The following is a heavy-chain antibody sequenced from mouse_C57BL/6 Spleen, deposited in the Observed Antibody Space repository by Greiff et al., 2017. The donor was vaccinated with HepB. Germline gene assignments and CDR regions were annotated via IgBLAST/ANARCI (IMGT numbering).Heavy chain of an antibody. CDR3: ASPVVADYAMDY. CDR2: INPNNGGT. Sequence: EVQLQQSGPELVKPGASVKISCKASGYTFTDYYMNWVKQSHGKSLEWIGDINPNNGGTSYNQKFKGKATLTVDKSSSTAYMELRSLTSEDSAVYYCASPVVADYAMDYWGQGTSVTVSS. D-gene: IGHD1-1*01. CDR1: GYTFTDYY. J-gene: IGHJ4*01. V-gene: IGHV1-26*01.